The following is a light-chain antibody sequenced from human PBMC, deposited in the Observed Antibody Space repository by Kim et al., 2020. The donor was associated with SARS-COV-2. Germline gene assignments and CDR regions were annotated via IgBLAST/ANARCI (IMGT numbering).Light chain of an antibody. CDR3: QQYGSVPPT. CDR1: QGVANNQ. J-gene: IGKJ1*01. Sequence: SPEERSTLSCRASQGVANNQLAWYQQKPGQAPRLLISYASIRATGIPDRFSGSGSGTDFTLTINRLEPDDSAVYYCQQYGSVPPTFGQGTKVDIK. V-gene: IGKV3-20*01. CDR2: YAS.